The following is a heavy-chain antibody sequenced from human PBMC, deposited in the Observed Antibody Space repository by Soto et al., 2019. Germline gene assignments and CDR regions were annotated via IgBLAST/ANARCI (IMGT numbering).Heavy chain of an antibody. V-gene: IGHV1-58*01. CDR3: AANDYDSSGYYYVIYD. CDR2: IVVGSGNT. J-gene: IGHJ4*02. Sequence: ASVKVSCKASGFTFTSSAVQWVRQARGQRLEWIGWIVVGSGNTNYAQKFQERVTITRDMSTSTAYMELSSLRSEDTAVYYCAANDYDSSGYYYVIYDWGQGTLVPVSS. D-gene: IGHD3-22*01. CDR1: GFTFTSSA.